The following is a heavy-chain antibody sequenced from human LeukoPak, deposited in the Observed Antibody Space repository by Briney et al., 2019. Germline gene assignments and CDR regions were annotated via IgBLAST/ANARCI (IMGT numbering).Heavy chain of an antibody. V-gene: IGHV4-30-2*01. CDR1: GGSISSGGYY. CDR3: ARDRRVGIVVVPAARFDAFDI. D-gene: IGHD2-2*01. CDR2: IYHSGST. J-gene: IGHJ3*02. Sequence: SETLSLTCTVSGGSISSGGYYWSWIRQPPGKGLEWIGYIYHSGSTYYNPSLKSRVTISVDRSKNQFSLKLSSVTAADTAVYYCARDRRVGIVVVPAARFDAFDIWGQGTMVTVSS.